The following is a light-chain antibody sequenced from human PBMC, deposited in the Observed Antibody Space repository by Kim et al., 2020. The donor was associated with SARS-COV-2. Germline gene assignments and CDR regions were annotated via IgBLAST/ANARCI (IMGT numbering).Light chain of an antibody. CDR1: QGVSSH. CDR2: GAS. V-gene: IGKV3-15*01. Sequence: SPGEGATLSCRASQGVSSHLAWYQQRPGQPPRLLIYGASTRATGVPARFSGSGSGTEFTLTISSLQSEDFAIYFCQQYSDWPPGDTFGQGTKLEI. J-gene: IGKJ2*01. CDR3: QQYSDWPPGDT.